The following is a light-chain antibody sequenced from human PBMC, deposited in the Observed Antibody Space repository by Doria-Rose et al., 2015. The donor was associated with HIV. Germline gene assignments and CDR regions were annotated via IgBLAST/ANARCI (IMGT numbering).Light chain of an antibody. CDR3: HQYGTSWT. J-gene: IGKJ1*01. CDR2: DGS. V-gene: IGKV3-20*01. CDR1: QSFSSTY. Sequence: DIVLTQSPGTLSLSPGERATLSCRASQSFSSTYLAWYQQKPGQAPSLLIYDGSTRATGIPDRFSASGSGTDFALTINGLEPEDFALYYCHQYGTSWTFGQGTKVKI.